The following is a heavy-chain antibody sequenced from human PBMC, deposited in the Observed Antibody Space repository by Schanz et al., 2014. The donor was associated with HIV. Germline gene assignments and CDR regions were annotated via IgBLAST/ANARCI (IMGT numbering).Heavy chain of an antibody. CDR2: IKSKIDAGTT. J-gene: IGHJ4*02. CDR1: GFTFRNYG. V-gene: IGHV3-15*01. CDR3: TTENLRS. Sequence: VQLVESGGGVVQPGRSLRLSCAASGFTFRNYGMHWVRQAPGKGLEWVGRIKSKIDAGTTDYAAPVKGRFTLSRDDSKNTLYLQMKSLKTEDTAVYYCTTENLRSWGQGTLVTVSS.